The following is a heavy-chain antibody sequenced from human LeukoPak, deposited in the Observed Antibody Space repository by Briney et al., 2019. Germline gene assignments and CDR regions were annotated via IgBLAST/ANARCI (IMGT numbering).Heavy chain of an antibody. J-gene: IGHJ4*02. V-gene: IGHV3-48*03. D-gene: IGHD6-19*01. CDR3: ARVFGSVAGTVFDY. CDR1: GFTFSSYE. CDR2: ISSSGSTR. Sequence: GGSLRLSCAASGFTFSSYEMNWVRQAPGKGLEWVSYISSSGSTRKYGDSVKGRFTISRDNAKNSLYLQMNSLRAEDTALYYCARVFGSVAGTVFDYWGQGTLVTVSS.